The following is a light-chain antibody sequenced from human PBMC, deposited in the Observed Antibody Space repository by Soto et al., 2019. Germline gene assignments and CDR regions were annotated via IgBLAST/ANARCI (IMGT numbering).Light chain of an antibody. J-gene: IGKJ5*01. CDR2: GAS. CDR1: QSVGSK. V-gene: IGKV3D-15*01. CDR3: QQYNNWPTIT. Sequence: IMMTQYQANLSLSPGERATLSCRASQSVGSKLAWYQQKPGQAPMLLIYGASTRATGIPARFSGIVSGTEFTLTISSLQSEDFAVYYGQQYNNWPTITFGQGTRLEIK.